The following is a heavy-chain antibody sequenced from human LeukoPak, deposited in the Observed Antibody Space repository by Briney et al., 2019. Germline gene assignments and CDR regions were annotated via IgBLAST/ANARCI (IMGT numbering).Heavy chain of an antibody. J-gene: IGHJ6*02. D-gene: IGHD6-13*01. CDR2: ISWNSGSI. V-gene: IGHV3-9*01. CDR1: GFTFDDYA. CDR3: AKDKAAAPPTPGMDV. Sequence: GGSLRLSCAASGFTFDDYAMHWVRQAPGKGLEWVSGISWNSGSIGYADSVKGRFTISRDNAKNSLYLQMNSLRAEDTALYYCAKDKAAAPPTPGMDVWGQGTTVTVSS.